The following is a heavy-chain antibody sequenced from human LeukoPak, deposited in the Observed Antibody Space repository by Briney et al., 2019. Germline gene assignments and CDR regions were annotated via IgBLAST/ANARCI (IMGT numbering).Heavy chain of an antibody. J-gene: IGHJ5*02. V-gene: IGHV1-8*03. CDR1: GYTFTSYD. CDR3: AREGVSGSYGMNWFDP. Sequence: GASVKVSCKASGYTFTSYDINWVRQATGQGLEWMGWMNPNSGNTGYAQKFQGRVTITRNTSISTAYMELSSLRSEDTAVYYCAREGVSGSYGMNWFDPWGQGTLVTVSS. CDR2: MNPNSGNT. D-gene: IGHD1-26*01.